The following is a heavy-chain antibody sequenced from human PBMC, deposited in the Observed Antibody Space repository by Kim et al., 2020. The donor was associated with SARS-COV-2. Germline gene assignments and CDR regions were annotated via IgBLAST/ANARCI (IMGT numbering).Heavy chain of an antibody. V-gene: IGHV4-39*02. CDR2: IYYSGLS. Sequence: SETLSLTCSVSGGSISGSGYYWVWIRQAPGKGLEWIGSIYYSGLSLYNPSLESRVAISVDTSKNKFSLKVSSVTAADTAVYYCARDSGFYSSSTLDHWG. D-gene: IGHD6-6*01. J-gene: IGHJ4*01. CDR3: ARDSGFYSSSTLDH. CDR1: GGSISGSGYY.